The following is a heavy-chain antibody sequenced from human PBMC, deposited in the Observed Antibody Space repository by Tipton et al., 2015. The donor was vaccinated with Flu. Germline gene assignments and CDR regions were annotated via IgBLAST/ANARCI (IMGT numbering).Heavy chain of an antibody. CDR2: IYYSGST. D-gene: IGHD3-10*01. CDR3: ARDAGRGEAFDI. V-gene: IGHV4-39*07. CDR1: GGSISSGSYY. J-gene: IGHJ3*02. Sequence: LRLSCTVSGGSISSGSYYWSWIRQPPGKGLEWIGSIYYSGSTYYNPSLKSRVTISVDTSKNQFSLKLSSVTAADTAVYYCARDAGRGEAFDIWGQGTMVTVSS.